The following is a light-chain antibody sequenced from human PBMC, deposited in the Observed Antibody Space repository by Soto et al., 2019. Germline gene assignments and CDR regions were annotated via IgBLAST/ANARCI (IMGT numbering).Light chain of an antibody. CDR1: QSVNSNY. V-gene: IGKV3-20*01. CDR3: QQYGRSPPIT. CDR2: GAS. J-gene: IGKJ5*01. Sequence: EIVLTQSPGTLSLSPGERATLSCRASQSVNSNYLAWYQQKPGQRPRVLMYGASSRATGIPDRFSGSGSGTDFTLTISRLEPEDFAVYFCQQYGRSPPITFGQGTRLEIK.